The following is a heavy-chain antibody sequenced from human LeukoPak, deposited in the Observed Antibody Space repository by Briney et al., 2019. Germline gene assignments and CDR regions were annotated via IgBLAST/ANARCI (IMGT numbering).Heavy chain of an antibody. Sequence: PGGSLRLSCTVSGFTFSDYYMSWVRQAPGKGLEWASYISSSGSMLHYADSVEGRFTISRDNGKSSLYLQMSSLRVEDTAVYYCTRRPYSSSWYYFDYWGQGTLVTVSS. CDR3: TRRPYSSSWYYFDY. D-gene: IGHD6-13*01. J-gene: IGHJ4*02. CDR1: GFTFSDYY. CDR2: ISSSGSML. V-gene: IGHV3-11*04.